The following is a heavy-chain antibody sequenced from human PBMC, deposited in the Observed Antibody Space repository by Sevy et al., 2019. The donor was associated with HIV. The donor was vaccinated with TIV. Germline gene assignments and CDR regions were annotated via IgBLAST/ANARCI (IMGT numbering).Heavy chain of an antibody. CDR3: AEDYDFSYRRSFRDV. CDR1: GGSFSGYY. Sequence: SETLSLTCAVYGGSFSGYYWSWIRQPPGKGLEWIGEINHSGSTNYNPSLKSRVTISVDTSKNQFSLKLSSVTAADTAVYYCAEDYDFSYRRSFRDVWGHGTTVTVSS. V-gene: IGHV4-34*01. D-gene: IGHD3-3*01. J-gene: IGHJ6*02. CDR2: INHSGST.